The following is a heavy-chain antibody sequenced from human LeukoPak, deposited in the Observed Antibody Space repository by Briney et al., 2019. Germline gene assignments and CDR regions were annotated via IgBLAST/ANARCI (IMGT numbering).Heavy chain of an antibody. CDR2: MSRSSSYT. CDR1: GFSLCDYY. Sequence: RGSLIVSCAASGFSLCDYYGNWSRQPPGKGLEWVSYMSRSSSYTSYADSVKGRFTISRDDAKNSLYLQMDSLRAEDTAIYYGARGPYFARRSGFDVWGQAWMVTVSS. CDR3: ARGPYFARRSGFDV. V-gene: IGHV3-11*05. J-gene: IGHJ3*01. D-gene: IGHD2-21*01.